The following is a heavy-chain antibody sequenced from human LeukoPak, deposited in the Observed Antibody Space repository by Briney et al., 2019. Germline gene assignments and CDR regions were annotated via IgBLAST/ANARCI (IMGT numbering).Heavy chain of an antibody. V-gene: IGHV1-2*02. CDR1: GYTFTGYY. D-gene: IGHD3-3*01. J-gene: IGHJ4*02. Sequence: ASVKVSCKASGYTFTGYYMHWVRQAPGQGLEWMGWINPNSGGTNYAQKFQGRVTMTRDTSISTAYMDLTNLRSEDTAVYYCARGQSGRRFLADYWGQGTLVTVSS. CDR2: INPNSGGT. CDR3: ARGQSGRRFLADY.